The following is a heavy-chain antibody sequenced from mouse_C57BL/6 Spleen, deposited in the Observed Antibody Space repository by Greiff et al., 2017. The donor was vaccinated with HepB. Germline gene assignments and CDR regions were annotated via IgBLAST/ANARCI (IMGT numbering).Heavy chain of an antibody. J-gene: IGHJ4*01. CDR1: GFNIKDDY. Sequence: EVQLQQSGAELVRPGASVKLSCTASGFNIKDDYMHWVKQRPEQGLEWIGWIDPENGDTEYASKFQGKATITADTSSNTAYLQLSSLTSEDTAVYYCTDYGSSYNHWGQGTSVTVSS. D-gene: IGHD1-1*01. V-gene: IGHV14-4*01. CDR3: TDYGSSYNH. CDR2: IDPENGDT.